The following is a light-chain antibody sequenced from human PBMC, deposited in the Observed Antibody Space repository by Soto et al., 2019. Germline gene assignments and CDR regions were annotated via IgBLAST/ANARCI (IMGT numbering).Light chain of an antibody. V-gene: IGKV1-8*01. Sequence: AIRMTQSPSSLSASTGDRVTITCRASQGISSYLAWYQQKPGKAPKLLIYAASTLQSGVPSRFSGSGSGTDFTLTISCLQPEDFATYYCQQYYSYPLWTFGEGTKVEIK. J-gene: IGKJ1*01. CDR1: QGISSY. CDR3: QQYYSYPLWT. CDR2: AAS.